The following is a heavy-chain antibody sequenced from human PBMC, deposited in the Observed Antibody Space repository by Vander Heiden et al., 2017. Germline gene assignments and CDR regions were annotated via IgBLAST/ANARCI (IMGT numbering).Heavy chain of an antibody. J-gene: IGHJ4*02. D-gene: IGHD4-17*01. CDR3: ARAQPGTTVVTPDGGNFDY. CDR2: IYYSGST. CDR1: GGSISSGDYY. Sequence: QVQLQESGPRPVRLSQTLSLTCTVSGGSISSGDYYWTSIPKPPGKGLDRSWIRQPAGKGLEWIGYIYYSGSTYYNPYLKSRVNISVDTSKNQFSLELSSVTAADTAVYYCARAQPGTTVVTPDGGNFDYWGQGTLVTVSS. V-gene: IGHV4-30-4*01.